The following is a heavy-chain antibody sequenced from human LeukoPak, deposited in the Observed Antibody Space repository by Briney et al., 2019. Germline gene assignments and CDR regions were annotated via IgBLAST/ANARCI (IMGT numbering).Heavy chain of an antibody. Sequence: GGSRRLSCAASGLTFSSYARGWVRQPPGKGLEWVSAISGSGGSTYYADSVKGRFTISRDNSKNTLYLQMNSLRAEDTAVYYCAKSAATWDTYFDYWGQGTLVTVSS. CDR2: ISGSGGST. J-gene: IGHJ4*02. CDR3: AKSAATWDTYFDY. V-gene: IGHV3-23*01. D-gene: IGHD2-2*01. CDR1: GLTFSSYA.